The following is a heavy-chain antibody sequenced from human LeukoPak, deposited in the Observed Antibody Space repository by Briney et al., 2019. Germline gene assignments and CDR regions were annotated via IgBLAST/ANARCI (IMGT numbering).Heavy chain of an antibody. V-gene: IGHV3-30*04. CDR1: GFTFSTYF. Sequence: GRSLRLSCAASGFTFSTYFMHWVRQAPGKGLEWVADVACDGSHEFYVDSVKGRFTISRDNSKNTLYLQMNSLRAEDTAVYYCERDRESNYYLGMDGWDKRTTVTVSA. CDR3: ERDRESNYYLGMDG. J-gene: IGHJ6*04. CDR2: VACDGSHE.